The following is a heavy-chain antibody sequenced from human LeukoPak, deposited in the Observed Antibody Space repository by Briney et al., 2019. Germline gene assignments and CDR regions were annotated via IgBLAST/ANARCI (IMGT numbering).Heavy chain of an antibody. V-gene: IGHV3-30-3*01. D-gene: IGHD3-10*01. CDR2: ISYDGSNK. CDR3: ARVGVGELWDY. CDR1: GFTFSSYA. J-gene: IGHJ4*02. Sequence: SLRLSCAASGFTFSSYAMHWVRQAPGKGLEWVAIISYDGSNKYYAESVKGRFTLSRDNSKNTLDLQTNSLRTEDTAVYYCARVGVGELWDYWGQGTLVTVSS.